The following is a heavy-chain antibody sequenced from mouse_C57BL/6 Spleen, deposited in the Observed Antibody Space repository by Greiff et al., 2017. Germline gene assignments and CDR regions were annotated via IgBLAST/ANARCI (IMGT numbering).Heavy chain of an antibody. J-gene: IGHJ4*01. CDR2: IDPEDGVT. CDR1: GFNIKDYY. CDR3: ARLTYYSNYEAMDY. Sequence: EVQLQQSGAELVKPGASVKLSCTASGFNIKDYYMHWVKQRTEQGLEWFGRIDPEDGVTKYAPKFQGKATITTDTSSNTAYLQLSSLTSEDTAVYYCARLTYYSNYEAMDYWGQGTSVTVAS. V-gene: IGHV14-2*01. D-gene: IGHD2-5*01.